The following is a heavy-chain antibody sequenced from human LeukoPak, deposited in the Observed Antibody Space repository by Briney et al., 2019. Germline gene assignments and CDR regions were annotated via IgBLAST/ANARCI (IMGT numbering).Heavy chain of an antibody. CDR3: AKPPPDSSSWLFDY. V-gene: IGHV3-23*01. J-gene: IGHJ4*02. Sequence: GGSLRLSCAASGFTFSTYAMSWVRQAPGKGLEWVSTLSANGGSTYYADSVKGRFTISRDNSKSTLNLQMNSLRVEDTAVYYCAKPPPDSSSWLFDYWGQGTLVTVSS. D-gene: IGHD6-13*01. CDR1: GFTFSTYA. CDR2: LSANGGST.